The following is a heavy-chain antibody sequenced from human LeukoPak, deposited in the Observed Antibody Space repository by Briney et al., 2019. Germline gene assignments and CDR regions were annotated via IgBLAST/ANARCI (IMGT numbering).Heavy chain of an antibody. Sequence: GGSLRLSCAASGFTFSGYGMHWVRQAPGKGLEWVAVIWYDGSNKYYADSVKGRFTISRDNSKNTLYLQMNSLRAEDTAVYYCAREYYYDSSGYHPPGDYWGQGTLVTVSS. J-gene: IGHJ4*02. CDR3: AREYYYDSSGYHPPGDY. CDR2: IWYDGSNK. CDR1: GFTFSGYG. V-gene: IGHV3-33*01. D-gene: IGHD3-22*01.